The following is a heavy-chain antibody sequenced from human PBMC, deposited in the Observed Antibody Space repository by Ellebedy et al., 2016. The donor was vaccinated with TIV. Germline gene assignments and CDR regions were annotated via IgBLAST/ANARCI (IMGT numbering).Heavy chain of an antibody. CDR1: EFTFSTYS. J-gene: IGHJ6*02. CDR3: ARGTHYYWFGMDV. CDR2: ISSTSTYT. V-gene: IGHV3-21*01. Sequence: GESLKISCAASEFTFSTYSMNWVRQAPGKGMEWVSSISSTSTYTFYADSVKGRFTIYRDNAKDSLYLQMNSLTAEDTAVYYRARGTHYYWFGMDVWGQGTTVTVSS.